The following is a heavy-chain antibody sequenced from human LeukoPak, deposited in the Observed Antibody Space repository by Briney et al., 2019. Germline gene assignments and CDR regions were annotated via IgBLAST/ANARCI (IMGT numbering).Heavy chain of an antibody. D-gene: IGHD2-2*01. CDR2: ISHDGDNK. CDR1: GFTFSSYA. Sequence: PGGSLRLSCEASGFTFSSYAVHWVRQAPGKGLEWVAVISHDGDNKYYADPVKGRFTISRDNSNNMLYLQMNSLRAEDTAVYYCAKSYPGYCSSTSCPDLSIGFDYWGQGTLVTVSS. J-gene: IGHJ4*02. CDR3: AKSYPGYCSSTSCPDLSIGFDY. V-gene: IGHV3-30-3*02.